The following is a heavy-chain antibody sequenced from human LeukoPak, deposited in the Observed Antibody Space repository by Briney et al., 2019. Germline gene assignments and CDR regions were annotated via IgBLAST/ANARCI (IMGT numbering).Heavy chain of an antibody. CDR1: VGSISSSY. CDR2: IYYSGST. CDR3: ARGRIAVAGTKNYFDY. Sequence: SEALSLTRTVSVGSISSSYWSWMRQPPGKGLEWVGDIYYSGSTNYNPAPKSRVTISVDTSKNQFSLKLSSVTAADTAVYYCARGRIAVAGTKNYFDYWGQGTLVTVSS. D-gene: IGHD6-19*01. J-gene: IGHJ4*02. V-gene: IGHV4-59*01.